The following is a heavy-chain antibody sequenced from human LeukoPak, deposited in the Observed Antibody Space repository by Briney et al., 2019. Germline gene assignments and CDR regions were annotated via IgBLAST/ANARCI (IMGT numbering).Heavy chain of an antibody. CDR1: GFTFGHYA. D-gene: IGHD6-19*01. CDR3: AREPQWLVMWD. J-gene: IGHJ4*02. V-gene: IGHV3-21*01. CDR2: ISSSSSYI. Sequence: GGSLRLSCTASGFTFGHYAMSWFRQAPGKGLEWVSSISSSSSYIYYADSVKGRFTISRDNAKNSLYLQMNSLRAEDTAVYYCAREPQWLVMWDWGQGTLVTVSS.